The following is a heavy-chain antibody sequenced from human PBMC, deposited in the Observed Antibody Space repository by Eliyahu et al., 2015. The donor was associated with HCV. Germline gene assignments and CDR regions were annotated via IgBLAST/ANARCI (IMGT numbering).Heavy chain of an antibody. CDR2: INPNSGGI. D-gene: IGHD5-24*01. Sequence: QVQLVQSGAEVKKPGASVKVSCKASGYTFXGYYIHWVRQAPGQGLEWMGWINPNSGGINYAQRFHGRVTMTRDTSISTAYMELNRLRSDDTAVYFCARDRVGAGYNLIGDGGGVDAFDIWGQGTMVSVSS. CDR3: ARDRVGAGYNLIGDGGGVDAFDI. J-gene: IGHJ3*02. CDR1: GYTFXGYY. V-gene: IGHV1-2*02.